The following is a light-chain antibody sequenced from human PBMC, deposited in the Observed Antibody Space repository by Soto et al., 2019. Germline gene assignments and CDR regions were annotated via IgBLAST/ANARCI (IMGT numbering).Light chain of an antibody. CDR1: QGISRS. Sequence: DIQMTQSPSSLSASVGDRVTITCQASQGISRSLNWFQQKPGKAPKLLIYDASNLETGVPSRFSGSGSGTNFTFTVSSLQPEDIATYYCQQSDKLPLTFXGGTKVDIK. CDR2: DAS. V-gene: IGKV1-33*01. J-gene: IGKJ4*01. CDR3: QQSDKLPLT.